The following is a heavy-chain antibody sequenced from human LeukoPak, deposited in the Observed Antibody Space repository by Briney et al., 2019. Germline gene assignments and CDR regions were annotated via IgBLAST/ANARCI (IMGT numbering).Heavy chain of an antibody. CDR1: GFTVSIIY. CDR2: IYTTGKT. V-gene: IGHV3-53*01. CDR3: AKVSPTGRAFDC. D-gene: IGHD1-1*01. Sequence: GGSLRLSCAASGFTVSIIYMSWVRQAPGEGLEWVSVIYTTGKTYYADSVKGRFSISRDNSKNTVYLQMNSLRAEDTAVYYCAKVSPTGRAFDCWGQGTLVTVSS. J-gene: IGHJ4*02.